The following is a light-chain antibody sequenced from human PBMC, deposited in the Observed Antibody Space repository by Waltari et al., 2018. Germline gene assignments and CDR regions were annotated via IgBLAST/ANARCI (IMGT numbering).Light chain of an antibody. J-gene: IGKJ4*01. CDR2: DSS. CDR3: QQYNNWPPLT. CDR1: QRVSSN. V-gene: IGKV3-15*01. Sequence: EIVMTQSPATLSVSPGERVTLPCRASQRVSSNLAWYQQKPGQAPRLLIYDSSTRATGTAARFSGSGSGTEFTLTITGLQSEDFALYYCQQYNNWPPLTFGGGTKVEIK.